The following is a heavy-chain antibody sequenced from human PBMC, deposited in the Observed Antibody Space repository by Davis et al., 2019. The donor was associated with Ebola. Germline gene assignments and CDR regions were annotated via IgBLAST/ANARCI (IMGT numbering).Heavy chain of an antibody. J-gene: IGHJ3*02. V-gene: IGHV1-2*02. CDR2: INPNSGGT. Sequence: ASVKVSCKASGYTFTGYYMHWVRQAPGQGLEWMGWINPNSGGTNYAQKFQGRVTMTRDTSTSTVYMELSSLRSEDTAVYYCAREASDYVGAFDIWGQGTMVTVSS. CDR3: AREASDYVGAFDI. D-gene: IGHD4-23*01. CDR1: GYTFTGYY.